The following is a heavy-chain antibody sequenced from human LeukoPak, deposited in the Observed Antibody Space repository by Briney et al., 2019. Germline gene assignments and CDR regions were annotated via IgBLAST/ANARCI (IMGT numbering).Heavy chain of an antibody. Sequence: SETLTLTCTVSSGSISSYYWSWIRQPAGKGLEWIGRIYTSGSTNYNPSLKSRVTMSVDTSKNQFSLKLISVTAADTAVYYCVRAYGSGSYVSDYWGQGTLVTVSS. V-gene: IGHV4-4*07. D-gene: IGHD3-10*01. J-gene: IGHJ4*02. CDR2: IYTSGST. CDR3: VRAYGSGSYVSDY. CDR1: SGSISSYY.